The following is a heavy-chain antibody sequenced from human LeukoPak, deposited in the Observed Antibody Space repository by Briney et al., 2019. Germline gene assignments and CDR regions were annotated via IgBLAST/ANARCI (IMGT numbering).Heavy chain of an antibody. CDR3: TTDPGYNWNDEFDY. V-gene: IGHV3-15*01. CDR2: IKSKTDGGTT. D-gene: IGHD1-1*01. J-gene: IGHJ4*02. CDR1: GFTFSNAW. Sequence: GSLRLSCAASGFTFSNAWMSWVRQAPGKGPEWVGRIKSKTDGGTTGYAAPGKGRFTISRDDSKNTLYLQMNSLKTEDTAVYYCTTDPGYNWNDEFDYWGQGTLVTVSS.